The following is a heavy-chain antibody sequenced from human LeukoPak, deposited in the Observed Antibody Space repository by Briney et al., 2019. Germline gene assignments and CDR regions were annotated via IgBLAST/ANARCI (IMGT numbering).Heavy chain of an antibody. CDR3: AARPLAVAGRGYGY. CDR1: GFTFSNYA. Sequence: PGGSLRLSCAAPGFTFSNYAMSWVRQTPGKGLEWVSSISTSGGGTYYADSAKGRFTVSRDNSKNTLYLQMNGLRADDTAVYYCAARPLAVAGRGYGYWGQGTLVTVSS. D-gene: IGHD6-19*01. CDR2: ISTSGGGT. J-gene: IGHJ4*02. V-gene: IGHV3-23*01.